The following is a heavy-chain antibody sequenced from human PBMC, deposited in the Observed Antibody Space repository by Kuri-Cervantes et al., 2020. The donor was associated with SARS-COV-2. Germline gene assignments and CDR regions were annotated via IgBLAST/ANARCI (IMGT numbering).Heavy chain of an antibody. CDR3: ARGSEAGYYYFDY. V-gene: IGHV3-48*02. D-gene: IGHD3-9*01. CDR2: ISSSSSTI. J-gene: IGHJ4*02. Sequence: GESLKISCAASGFTFSSYSMNWVRQAPGKGLEWVSYISSSSSTIYYADSVKGRFTISRDNAKNSLYLQMKSLRDEDTAVYYCARGSEAGYYYFDYWGQGTLVTVSS. CDR1: GFTFSSYS.